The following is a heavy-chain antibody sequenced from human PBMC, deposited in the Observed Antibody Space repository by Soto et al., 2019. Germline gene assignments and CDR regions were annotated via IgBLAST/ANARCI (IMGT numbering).Heavy chain of an antibody. Sequence: ASVKVSCKASGYTFTSYGISWVRQAPGQGLEWMGWISAYNGNTNYAQKLQGRVTMTTDTSTSTAYMELRSLRSDDTAVYYCARGGYYYGSGSYFFDYWGQGTLVTVSS. CDR1: GYTFTSYG. J-gene: IGHJ4*02. D-gene: IGHD3-10*01. CDR3: ARGGYYYGSGSYFFDY. CDR2: ISAYNGNT. V-gene: IGHV1-18*01.